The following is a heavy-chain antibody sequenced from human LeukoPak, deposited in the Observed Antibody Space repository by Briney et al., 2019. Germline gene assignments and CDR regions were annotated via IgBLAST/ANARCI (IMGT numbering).Heavy chain of an antibody. V-gene: IGHV4-34*01. D-gene: IGHD6-13*01. Sequence: SETLSLTCAVYGGSFSGYYWSWIRQPPGNGLEWIGEINHSGSTNYNPSLKSRVTISVDTSKNQFSLKLSSVTAADTAVYYCARVQAAAGVWGQGTLVTVSS. CDR2: INHSGST. CDR1: GGSFSGYY. CDR3: ARVQAAAGV. J-gene: IGHJ4*02.